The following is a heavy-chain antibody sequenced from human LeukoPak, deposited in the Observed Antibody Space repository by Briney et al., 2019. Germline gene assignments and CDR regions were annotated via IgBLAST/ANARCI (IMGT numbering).Heavy chain of an antibody. CDR2: IYYSGST. V-gene: IGHV4-39*07. CDR1: STYW. J-gene: IGHJ5*02. CDR3: ARGGVVVVRVAFDP. D-gene: IGHD3-22*01. Sequence: STYWMSWIRQPPGKGLEWIGSIYYSGSTYYNPSLKSRVTISVDTSKNQFSLKLSSVTAADTAVYYCARGGVVVVRVAFDPWGQGTLVTVSS.